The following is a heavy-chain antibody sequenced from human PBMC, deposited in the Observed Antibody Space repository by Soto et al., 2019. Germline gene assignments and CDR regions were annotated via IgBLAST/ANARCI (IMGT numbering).Heavy chain of an antibody. CDR3: AKEISYGIHYFDY. V-gene: IGHV3-23*01. D-gene: IGHD4-17*01. CDR1: GFTFSNYA. CDR2: ISNSANT. J-gene: IGHJ4*02. Sequence: GGSLRLSCAASGFTFSNYALSWVRQAPGEGLECVSSISNSANTYYLDSVKGRFTISRDNSKATLYLQMDSLRADDTAIYYCAKEISYGIHYFDYWGQGTLVTVSS.